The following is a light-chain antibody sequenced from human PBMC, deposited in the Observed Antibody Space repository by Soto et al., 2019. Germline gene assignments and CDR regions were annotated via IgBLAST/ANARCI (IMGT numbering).Light chain of an antibody. V-gene: IGKV3-15*01. CDR3: QQYNNWPRL. J-gene: IGKJ1*01. Sequence: IGLTQSPGTLSLPPGERATLSCRASQTVSSIYLAWYQQKPGQAPRLLIYGASTRATGIPARFSGSGSGTEFTLTISSLQSEDFAVYYCQQYNNWPRLFGQGTKVDIK. CDR2: GAS. CDR1: QTVSSIY.